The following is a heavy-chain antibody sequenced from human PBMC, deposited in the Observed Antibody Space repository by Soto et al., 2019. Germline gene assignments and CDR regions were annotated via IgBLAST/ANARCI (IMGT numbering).Heavy chain of an antibody. CDR2: TYYRSKWYN. Sequence: SQTLSLTCVISGDTVSSTSAAWTWIRQSPSRGLEWVGRTYYRSKWYNDYAVSVKGRIIINSDTSKNQFSLQLNSVTPDDTAVYYSARDSSGYGPFAYWGQGTLVTVSS. J-gene: IGHJ4*02. D-gene: IGHD5-12*01. CDR1: GDTVSSTSAA. V-gene: IGHV6-1*01. CDR3: ARDSSGYGPFAY.